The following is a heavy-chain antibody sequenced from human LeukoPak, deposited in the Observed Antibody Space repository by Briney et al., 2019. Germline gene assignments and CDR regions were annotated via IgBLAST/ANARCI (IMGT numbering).Heavy chain of an antibody. Sequence: GGSLRLSCAASGFTFSSYAMHWVRQAPGKGLEWVALISYNGNNKYYADSVKGRFTISRDNSKNTLYLQMNSLRAEDTAVYYCAKGSWDSSGYFYFDYWGQGTLVTVSS. CDR1: GFTFSSYA. D-gene: IGHD3-22*01. V-gene: IGHV3-30-3*01. J-gene: IGHJ4*02. CDR2: ISYNGNNK. CDR3: AKGSWDSSGYFYFDY.